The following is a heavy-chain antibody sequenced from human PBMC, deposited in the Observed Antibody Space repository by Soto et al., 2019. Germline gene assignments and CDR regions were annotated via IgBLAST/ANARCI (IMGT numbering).Heavy chain of an antibody. J-gene: IGHJ4*02. CDR1: GGSFSGYY. D-gene: IGHD5-18*01. Sequence: QVQLQQWGAGLLKPSETLSLTCAVYGGSFSGYYWSWIRQPPGKGLEWIGEINHSGSTNYNPSLKSRVTLSVDTSKHQFSLKLRSVTAADTAVYYCASREVDTPMVNYYWGQGTLVTVSS. CDR3: ASREVDTPMVNYY. V-gene: IGHV4-34*02. CDR2: INHSGST.